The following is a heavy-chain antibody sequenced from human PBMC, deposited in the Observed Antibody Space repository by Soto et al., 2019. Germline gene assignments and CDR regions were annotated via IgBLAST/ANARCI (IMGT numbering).Heavy chain of an antibody. CDR3: TRVDIVVVYHEDYSYMDV. J-gene: IGHJ6*03. CDR1: GFTFSNYS. Sequence: GGSLRLSCEASGFTFSNYSMNWVRQAPGKGLEWVSSISSTSSSIYYADSVRGRFTISRDNAKNSLYLQMNSLRAEDTAVYYCTRVDIVVVYHEDYSYMDVWGKGTTVTVSS. CDR2: ISSTSSSI. D-gene: IGHD2-15*01. V-gene: IGHV3-21*01.